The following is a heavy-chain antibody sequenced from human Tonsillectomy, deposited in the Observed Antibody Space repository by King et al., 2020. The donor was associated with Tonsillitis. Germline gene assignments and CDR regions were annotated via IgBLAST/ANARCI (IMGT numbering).Heavy chain of an antibody. V-gene: IGHV1-2*02. Sequence: VQLVESGAEVRKPGASVKVSCKASGYIFTGHYLYWVRQAPGQGLEWMGWINPNTGDTNYAQTFQGRVTMTRDTSISTAYMDLSRLRSDDTAVHYCASGGHCSGGSFYPHHYMDVWRQGPAVTVSS. J-gene: IGHJ6*02. CDR3: ASGGHCSGGSFYPHHYMDV. CDR2: INPNTGDT. CDR1: GYIFTGHY. D-gene: IGHD2-15*01.